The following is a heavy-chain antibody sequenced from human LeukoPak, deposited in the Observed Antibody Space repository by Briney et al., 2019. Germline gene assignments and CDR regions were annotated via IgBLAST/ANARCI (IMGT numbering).Heavy chain of an antibody. Sequence: ASVKVSCKASGYTFSKYSINWVRQVPGQGLEWMGWISGYNGKTNYAQKLQDRVTMTTDTSTSTAYMELRSLRSDDTAVYYCARNFHPGNWDYWGQGTLVTVSS. D-gene: IGHD1-14*01. CDR2: ISGYNGKT. V-gene: IGHV1-18*01. CDR3: ARNFHPGNWDY. J-gene: IGHJ4*02. CDR1: GYTFSKYS.